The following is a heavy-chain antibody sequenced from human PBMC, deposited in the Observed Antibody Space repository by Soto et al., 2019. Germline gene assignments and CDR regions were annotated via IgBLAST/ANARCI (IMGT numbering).Heavy chain of an antibody. J-gene: IGHJ6*02. D-gene: IGHD7-27*01. CDR2: IWYDGSNK. CDR1: GFTFSSYG. V-gene: IGHV3-33*01. Sequence: QVQLVESGGGVVQPGRSLRLSCAASGFTFSSYGMHWVRQAPGKGLEWVAVIWYDGSNKYYADSVKGRFTISRDNSKNTLYLQMNSLRAEDTAVYYCARDEWGRGALLDGMDVWGQGTTVTVSS. CDR3: ARDEWGRGALLDGMDV.